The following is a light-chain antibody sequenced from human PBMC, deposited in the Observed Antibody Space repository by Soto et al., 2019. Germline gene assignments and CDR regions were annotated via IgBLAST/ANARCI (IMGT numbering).Light chain of an antibody. CDR1: QTISSW. V-gene: IGKV1-5*03. CDR3: QQSNSCPLT. J-gene: IGKJ4*01. CDR2: KAS. Sequence: DIQIKQQKKTLSGSVGDRVTITYRASQTISSWLAWYQQKPGKAPKLLIYKASTLKSGVPSRFSGGGSGTHFTLTINCLQPEDFAPYYCQQSNSCPLTFCGVTKVDI.